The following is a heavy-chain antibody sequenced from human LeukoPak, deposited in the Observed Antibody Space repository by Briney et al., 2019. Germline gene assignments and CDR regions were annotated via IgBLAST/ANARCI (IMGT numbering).Heavy chain of an antibody. V-gene: IGHV4-34*01. CDR3: ARGESNYNIYY. J-gene: IGHJ4*02. Sequence: PSETLSLTCAVYGGSFSGYYWSWIRQPPGKGLEWIGEINHSGSTNYNPSLKSRVTISVDTSKNQFSLKLSSVTAADTAVYYCARGESNYNIYYWGQGTLVTVSS. D-gene: IGHD4-11*01. CDR1: GGSFSGYY. CDR2: INHSGST.